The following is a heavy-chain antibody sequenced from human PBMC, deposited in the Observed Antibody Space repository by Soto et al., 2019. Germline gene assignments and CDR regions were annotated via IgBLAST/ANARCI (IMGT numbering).Heavy chain of an antibody. V-gene: IGHV3-7*01. D-gene: IGHD3-16*01. CDR1: GFTFSNYW. CDR3: ARALGGAAAV. Sequence: EVQLVESGGGLVQPGGSLRLSCAASGFTFSNYWMHWVRQAPGKGLEWVANIKEDGTTNYYVDSVKGRFTISRDNTKNSLYLRMSSLRADDTAVYYCARALGGAAAVWGQGTLVTVSS. CDR2: IKEDGTTN. J-gene: IGHJ4*02.